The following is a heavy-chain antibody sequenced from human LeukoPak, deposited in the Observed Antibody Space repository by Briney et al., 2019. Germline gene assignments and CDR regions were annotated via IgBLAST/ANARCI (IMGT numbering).Heavy chain of an antibody. V-gene: IGHV1-18*01. J-gene: IGHJ5*02. CDR3: ARDRREVVVAATHSTENWFDP. Sequence: GASVKVSCKASGYTFTSYGISWVRQAPGQGLEWMGWISAYNGNTNYAQKLQGRVTMTTDTSTSTAYMELSSLRSEDTAVYYCARDRREVVVAATHSTENWFDPWGQGTLVTVSS. CDR2: ISAYNGNT. D-gene: IGHD2-15*01. CDR1: GYTFTSYG.